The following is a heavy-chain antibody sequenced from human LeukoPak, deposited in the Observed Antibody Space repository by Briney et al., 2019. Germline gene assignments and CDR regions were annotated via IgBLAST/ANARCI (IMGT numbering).Heavy chain of an antibody. V-gene: IGHV4-30-4*01. J-gene: IGHJ4*02. Sequence: SETLSLTCTVSGGSISRGDYYWSWIRQPPGKGLEWIGYIYDSGSTYYNPSLKSRVTISVDTSKNQFSLKLSSVTAADTAVYYCARDGGGYYYGSGSYYEGGLYWGQGTLVTVSS. CDR3: ARDGGGYYYGSGSYYEGGLY. D-gene: IGHD3-10*01. CDR1: GGSISRGDYY. CDR2: IYDSGST.